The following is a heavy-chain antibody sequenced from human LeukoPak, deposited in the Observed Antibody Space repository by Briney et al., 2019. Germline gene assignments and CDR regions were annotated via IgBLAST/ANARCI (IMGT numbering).Heavy chain of an antibody. CDR1: GFIFSSYG. CDR3: AKDRGYSGSHYFDY. V-gene: IGHV3-30*18. Sequence: GGSLRLSCAASGFIFSSYGMHWVRQAPGKGLEWVAVISYGGSNKYYADSVKGRFTISRDNSKNTLYLQMNSLRAEDTAVYYCAKDRGYSGSHYFDYWGQGTLVTVSS. D-gene: IGHD1-26*01. J-gene: IGHJ4*02. CDR2: ISYGGSNK.